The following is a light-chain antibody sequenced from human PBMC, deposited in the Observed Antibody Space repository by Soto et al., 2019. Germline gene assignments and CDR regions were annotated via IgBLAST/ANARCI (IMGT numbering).Light chain of an antibody. CDR1: QSISSW. CDR2: KAS. Sequence: DIQMTQSPSTLSASVGDRVTIACRASQSISSWLAWYQQKPGKAPDLLIYKASSLESGVPSRFSGSGSGTEFTLTISSLQPDDFATYYCQQYETHPYTFGQGTKLEI. V-gene: IGKV1-5*03. J-gene: IGKJ2*01. CDR3: QQYETHPYT.